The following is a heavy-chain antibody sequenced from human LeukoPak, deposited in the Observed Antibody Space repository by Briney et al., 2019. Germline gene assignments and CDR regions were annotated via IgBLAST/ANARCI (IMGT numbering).Heavy chain of an antibody. CDR1: GYTFTSYD. D-gene: IGHD2-15*01. CDR2: MNPNSGNT. Sequence: GASVKVSCKASGYTFTSYDINWVRQATGQGLEWMGWMNPNSGNTGYAQKFQGRVTMTRNTSISTAYMELSSLRSEDTAVYYCARGPTGDIAPTLYGMDVWGQGTTVTVSS. CDR3: ARGPTGDIAPTLYGMDV. J-gene: IGHJ6*02. V-gene: IGHV1-8*01.